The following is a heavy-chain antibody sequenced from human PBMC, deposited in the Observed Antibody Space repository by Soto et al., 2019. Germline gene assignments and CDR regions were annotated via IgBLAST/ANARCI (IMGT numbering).Heavy chain of an antibody. D-gene: IGHD6-25*01. V-gene: IGHV3-48*01. J-gene: IGHJ4*02. CDR2: ISSSSII. CDR1: GVTFNSYS. CDR3: ARDREGDGYNFDY. Sequence: EVQLVESGGGLVQPGGCLRVSCAASGVTFNSYSMNWVRQAPGKGLEWISYISSSSIIHYADSVKGRFTISRDNAKNSLYLQMNSLRADDTAVYYCARDREGDGYNFDYWGQGTLVTVSS.